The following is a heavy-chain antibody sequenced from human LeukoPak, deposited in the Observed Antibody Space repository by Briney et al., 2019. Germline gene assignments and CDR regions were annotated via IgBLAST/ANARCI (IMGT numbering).Heavy chain of an antibody. V-gene: IGHV3-48*03. CDR3: AGDTGAATY. CDR2: ISSSGSTI. J-gene: IGHJ4*02. Sequence: GGSLRLSCAASGFAFSTYEMNRVRQAPGKGLEWVSYISSSGSTIYYADSVKGRFTISRDNAKNSLYLQMNSLRAEDTAVYYCAGDTGAATYWGQGTLVTVSS. CDR1: GFAFSTYE. D-gene: IGHD1-14*01.